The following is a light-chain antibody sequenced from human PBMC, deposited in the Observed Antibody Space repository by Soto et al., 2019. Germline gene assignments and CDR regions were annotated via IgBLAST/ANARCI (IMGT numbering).Light chain of an antibody. J-gene: IGKJ1*01. CDR3: QQYHTYALT. CDR2: RAS. V-gene: IGKV1-5*03. CDR1: QSIGDS. Sequence: DVHMTQSPSTVSASVGDTVTITCRARQSIGDSLAWYQQKPGEGPKVLIHRASTLQSGVPSRFSGSGAGTEFTLTISSLQPVDFGTYYCQQYHTYALTFGQGTKVEIK.